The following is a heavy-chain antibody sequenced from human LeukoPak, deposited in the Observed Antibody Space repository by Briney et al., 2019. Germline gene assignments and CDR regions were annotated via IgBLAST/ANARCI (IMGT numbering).Heavy chain of an antibody. J-gene: IGHJ4*02. CDR1: GFTFSSYA. CDR3: ARNFNGDYNIVSDY. CDR2: IRGSGSNT. Sequence: GGSLRLSCEASGFTFSSYAMSWVRQAPGKGLEWVSTIRGSGSNTYLADSVKGRFTISRDNSKNTLYLQVNSLRAKDTAEYYCARNFNGDYNIVSDYWGQGTLVTVSS. V-gene: IGHV3-23*01. D-gene: IGHD4-17*01.